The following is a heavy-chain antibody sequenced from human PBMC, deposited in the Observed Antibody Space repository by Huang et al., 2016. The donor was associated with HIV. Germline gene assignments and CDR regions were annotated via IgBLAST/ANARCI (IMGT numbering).Heavy chain of an antibody. CDR1: GDSLSGFF. CDR2: ITQSGRT. CDR3: ARGRGTSWSFFDT. Sequence: QVRLDQWGAGLLKHSETLHLTCAVYGDSLSGFFWSWIRQSPGRGLDWIGEITQSGRTNYNPSLKSRVTIAIDTSKKQFSLKLKSVTADDTSTYYCARGRGTSWSFFDTWGQGSFVTVSS. D-gene: IGHD2-2*01. V-gene: IGHV4-34*01. J-gene: IGHJ5*02.